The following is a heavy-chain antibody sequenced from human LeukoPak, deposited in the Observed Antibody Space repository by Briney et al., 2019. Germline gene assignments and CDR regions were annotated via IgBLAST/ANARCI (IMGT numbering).Heavy chain of an antibody. J-gene: IGHJ6*03. CDR2: ISSSSSTI. CDR3: ARDYLGSGWPYYYYYMDV. D-gene: IGHD6-19*01. CDR1: GFPFSSYS. V-gene: IGHV3-48*02. Sequence: GGSLRLSCAASGFPFSSYSMNWVRQAPGKGLEWVSYISSSSSTIYYADSVKGRFTISRDNAKNSLYLQMNSLRDEDTAVYYCARDYLGSGWPYYYYYMDVWGKGTTVTVSS.